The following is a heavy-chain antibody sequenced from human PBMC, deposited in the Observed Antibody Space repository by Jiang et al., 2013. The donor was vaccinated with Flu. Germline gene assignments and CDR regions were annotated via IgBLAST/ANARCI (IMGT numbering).Heavy chain of an antibody. CDR2: IAYDGTNT. V-gene: IGHV3-30*03. J-gene: IGHJ4*02. Sequence: SCAASGFTFSNHGMHWVRQAPGKGLEWVALIAYDGTNTYYADSVKGRFTISRDNSKNTLYLQMNSLRDEDTAVYYCARSRVYYFDLWGQGTLVTVSS. CDR3: ARSRVYYFDL. CDR1: GFTFSNHG. D-gene: IGHD5/OR15-5a*01.